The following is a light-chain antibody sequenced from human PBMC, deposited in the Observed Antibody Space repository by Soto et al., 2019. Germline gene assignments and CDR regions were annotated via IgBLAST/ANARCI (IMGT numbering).Light chain of an antibody. Sequence: DIQMTQSPSTLSAPVGDRVTITCRASQSIGSWLTWYQQKPGKAPKVLIYDASSLESGVPSRFSGSGSGTEFTFTISSLQPDDSATYYCQQYSTYPWTFGQGTKVDIK. CDR1: QSIGSW. CDR3: QQYSTYPWT. J-gene: IGKJ1*01. CDR2: DAS. V-gene: IGKV1-5*01.